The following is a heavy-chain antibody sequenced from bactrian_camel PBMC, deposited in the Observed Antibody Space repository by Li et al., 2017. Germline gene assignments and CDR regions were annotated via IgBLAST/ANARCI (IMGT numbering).Heavy chain of an antibody. V-gene: IGHV3S53*01. J-gene: IGHJ4*01. Sequence: HVQLVESGGGSVQAGGSLKLSCVASGNNIRTYFVGWFRQAPGKEREGIAIMDSIGSETYADSVKGRVTISKDNAKNTVDLHMVSLKPEDTALYYCAATGDNWRGILDTGARGPRSPSP. CDR2: MDSIGSE. D-gene: IGHD8*01. CDR1: GNNIRTYF. CDR3: AATGDNWRGILDT.